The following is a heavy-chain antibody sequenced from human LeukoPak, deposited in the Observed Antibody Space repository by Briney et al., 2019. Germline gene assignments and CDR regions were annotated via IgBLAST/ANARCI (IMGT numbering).Heavy chain of an antibody. CDR2: ISDSGGDT. CDR3: AKSTSPLYYYYGMDV. CDR1: GFTFSSYA. J-gene: IGHJ6*02. Sequence: PGGSLRLSCAASGFTFSSYAMSWVRQAPGKRLEWVSVISDSGGDTHYADSVKGRFTISRDNSKNTLYLQLNSLRAEDTAVYYCAKSTSPLYYYYGMDVWGQGTTVTVSS. V-gene: IGHV3-23*01. D-gene: IGHD2-2*01.